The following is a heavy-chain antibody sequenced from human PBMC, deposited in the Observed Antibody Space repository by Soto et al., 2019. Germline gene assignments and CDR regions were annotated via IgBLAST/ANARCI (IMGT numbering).Heavy chain of an antibody. CDR3: AKSTTVTTLAYYYYYYGMDV. J-gene: IGHJ6*02. V-gene: IGHV3-23*01. CDR2: ISGSGGST. D-gene: IGHD4-17*01. Sequence: SLRLSCAASGFTFSSYAMSWVRQAPGKGLEWVSAISGSGGSTYYADSVKGRFTISRDNSKNTLYLQMNSLRAEDTAVYYCAKSTTVTTLAYYYYYYGMDVWGQGTTVTVSS. CDR1: GFTFSSYA.